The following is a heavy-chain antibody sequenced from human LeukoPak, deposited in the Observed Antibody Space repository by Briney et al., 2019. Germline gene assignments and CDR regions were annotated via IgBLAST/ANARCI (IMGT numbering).Heavy chain of an antibody. V-gene: IGHV3-33*01. CDR2: IWYDGSNK. CDR1: GFTFSSCG. Sequence: GGSLRLSCAASGFTFSSCGMHWVRQAPGKGLEWVAVIWYDGSNKYYADSVKGRFTISRDNSKTTLYLQMNSLRAEDTAVYYCAREGDSSGYYSGPFDYWGQGTLVTVSS. J-gene: IGHJ4*02. CDR3: AREGDSSGYYSGPFDY. D-gene: IGHD3-22*01.